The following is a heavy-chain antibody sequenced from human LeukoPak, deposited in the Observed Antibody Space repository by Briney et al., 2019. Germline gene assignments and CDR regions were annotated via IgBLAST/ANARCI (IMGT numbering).Heavy chain of an antibody. CDR1: GFTFSSYA. Sequence: GGSLRLSCAASGFTFSSYAMHWVRQAPGKGLEWVAVISYDGSNKYYADSVKGRFTISRDNSKNTLYLQMNSLRAEDTAVYYCARDYGDYFLRFDYWGQGTLVTVSS. V-gene: IGHV3-30-3*01. CDR3: ARDYGDYFLRFDY. J-gene: IGHJ4*02. CDR2: ISYDGSNK. D-gene: IGHD4-17*01.